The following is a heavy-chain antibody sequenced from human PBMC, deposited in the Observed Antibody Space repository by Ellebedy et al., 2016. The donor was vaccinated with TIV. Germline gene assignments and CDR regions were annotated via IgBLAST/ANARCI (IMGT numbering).Heavy chain of an antibody. CDR1: GFTFSSYG. V-gene: IGHV3-33*01. Sequence: LSLTCAASGFTFSSYGMHWVRQAPGKGLEWVAVIWYDGSNKYYADSVKGRFTISRDNSKNTLYLQMNSLRAEDTAVYYCASIGGFGELMEYGMDVWGQGTTVTVSS. J-gene: IGHJ6*02. D-gene: IGHD3-10*01. CDR3: ASIGGFGELMEYGMDV. CDR2: IWYDGSNK.